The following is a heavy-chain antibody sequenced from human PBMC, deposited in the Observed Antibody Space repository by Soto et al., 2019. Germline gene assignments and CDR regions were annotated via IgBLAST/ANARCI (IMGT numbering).Heavy chain of an antibody. J-gene: IGHJ1*01. CDR1: GYNFFDYG. Sequence: QIQLVQSGAEGKKPGASVKVSCKAPGYNFFDYGVSWVRQAPGQGLEWMGWVSPKSGNTDYARKVQGRVTMTTDISTSTAYMELRGLISDDTGVYYCARGRTVSSIGPLLVWGQGTLVSVSS. V-gene: IGHV1-18*01. CDR2: VSPKSGNT. D-gene: IGHD1-1*01. CDR3: ARGRTVSSIGPLLV.